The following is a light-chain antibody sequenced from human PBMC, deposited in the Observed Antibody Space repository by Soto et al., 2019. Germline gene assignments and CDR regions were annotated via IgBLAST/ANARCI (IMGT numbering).Light chain of an antibody. J-gene: IGKJ1*01. Sequence: EIVLTQSPGTLSLSPGERATLSCRASQSVGSRFLAWYQQKPGQAPRLLIYGASNRATGIPDRFSGSGSGTDFTLTISRLEPEDFAVYYCHQRQSWPRTFGQGTKVDIK. V-gene: IGKV3-20*01. CDR2: GAS. CDR3: HQRQSWPRT. CDR1: QSVGSRF.